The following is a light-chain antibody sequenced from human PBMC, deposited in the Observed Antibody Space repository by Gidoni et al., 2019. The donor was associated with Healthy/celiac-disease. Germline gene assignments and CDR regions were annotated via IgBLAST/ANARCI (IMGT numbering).Light chain of an antibody. Sequence: EIVLTQYPATLSLSPGERATLSCRASQSVSSYLAWYQQKPGQAPRLLIYDASNRATGIPAMFSGSGSGTDFTLTISSLEPEDFAVYYCQQRSNWSFTFXPXTKVDIK. V-gene: IGKV3-11*01. J-gene: IGKJ3*01. CDR3: QQRSNWSFT. CDR2: DAS. CDR1: QSVSSY.